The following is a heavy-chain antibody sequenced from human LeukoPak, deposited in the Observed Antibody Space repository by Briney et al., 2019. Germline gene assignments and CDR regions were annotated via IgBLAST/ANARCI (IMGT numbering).Heavy chain of an antibody. Sequence: ASVKVSCKASGYTFSDYYIHWVRQAPGQGLEWMGWINPTSGGTNYAQKFQGWVTMTRDTSISTAYMELSRLKSDGTAVYYCARGTYTDSTGYYYDWGQGTLVTVSS. D-gene: IGHD3-22*01. CDR2: INPTSGGT. CDR1: GYTFSDYY. J-gene: IGHJ4*02. CDR3: ARGTYTDSTGYYYD. V-gene: IGHV1-2*04.